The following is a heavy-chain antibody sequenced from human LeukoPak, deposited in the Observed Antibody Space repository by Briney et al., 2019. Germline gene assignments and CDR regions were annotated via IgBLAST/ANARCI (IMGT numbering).Heavy chain of an antibody. CDR3: ATTGGDIYYYYMDV. Sequence: ASVKVSCKASGDTFSRYAISWVRQAPGQGLEWMGGIIPVLSTANYAQKFQDRVTVTADESTSTTYMELSSLKSEDTAVYYCATTGGDIYYYYMDVWGKGTTVTISS. CDR2: IIPVLSTA. J-gene: IGHJ6*03. D-gene: IGHD3-16*01. V-gene: IGHV1-69*13. CDR1: GDTFSRYA.